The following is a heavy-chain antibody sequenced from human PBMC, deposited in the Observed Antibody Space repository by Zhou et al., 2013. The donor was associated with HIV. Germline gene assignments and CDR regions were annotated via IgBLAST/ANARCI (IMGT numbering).Heavy chain of an antibody. CDR3: AREWVPDKVATNFDY. Sequence: QVQLVQSGAEVKKPGASLKVSCKASGYTFTGYYMHWVRQAPGQGLEWMGWINPNNGGTNYSQKFQGRVTMTRDTSISTANMELSSLRSDDTAVYYCAREWVPDKVATNFDYWGQGTLVAVSS. J-gene: IGHJ4*02. D-gene: IGHD1-26*01. CDR1: GYTFTGYY. V-gene: IGHV1-2*02. CDR2: INPNNGGT.